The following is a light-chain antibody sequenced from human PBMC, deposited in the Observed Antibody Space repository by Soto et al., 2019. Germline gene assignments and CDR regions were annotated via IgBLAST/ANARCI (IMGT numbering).Light chain of an antibody. CDR2: DVS. J-gene: IGLJ3*02. CDR1: SGDVGGYNF. CDR3: CSCGGSYNWV. V-gene: IGLV2-11*01. Sequence: QSALTQPRSVSGSPGQSVTISCTGASGDVGGYNFVSWYQQHPGKAPTLMIFDVSQRPSGVPDRFSGSKSGNTASLTISGLQAEDEADYYCCSCGGSYNWVFGGGTKVTVL.